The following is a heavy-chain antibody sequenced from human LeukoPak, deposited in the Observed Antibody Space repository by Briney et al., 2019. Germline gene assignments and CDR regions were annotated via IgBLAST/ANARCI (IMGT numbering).Heavy chain of an antibody. J-gene: IGHJ6*03. CDR3: ARGAGYCSSTSCYGSYYYMDV. Sequence: ASVKVSCKASGYTFTSYDINWVRQATGQGLEWMGWMNPNSGNTGYAQKFQGRVTMTRNTSIRTAYMELSSLRSEDTAVYYCARGAGYCSSTSCYGSYYYMDVWGKGTTVTVSS. V-gene: IGHV1-8*01. D-gene: IGHD2-2*01. CDR1: GYTFTSYD. CDR2: MNPNSGNT.